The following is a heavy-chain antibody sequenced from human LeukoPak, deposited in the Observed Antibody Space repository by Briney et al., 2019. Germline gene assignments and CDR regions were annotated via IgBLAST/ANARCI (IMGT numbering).Heavy chain of an antibody. CDR3: ARWYSSSSGWFDP. CDR1: GFTFSSYG. Sequence: GGSLRLSCAASGFTFSSYGMHWVRQAPGKGLEWVAVIWYDGSNKYYADSVKGRFTISRDNSKNTLYLQMKSLRAEDTAVYYCARWYSSSSGWFDPWGQGTLVTVSS. J-gene: IGHJ5*02. CDR2: IWYDGSNK. D-gene: IGHD6-13*01. V-gene: IGHV3-33*01.